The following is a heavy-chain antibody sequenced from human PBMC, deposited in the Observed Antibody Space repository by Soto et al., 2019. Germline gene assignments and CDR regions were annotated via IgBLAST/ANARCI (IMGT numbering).Heavy chain of an antibody. D-gene: IGHD2-15*01. CDR2: ISYDGSNK. J-gene: IGHJ3*02. CDR1: GFTFSSYA. V-gene: IGHV3-30-3*01. Sequence: GGSLRLSCAASGFTFSSYAMHWVRQAPGKGLEWVAVISYDGSNKYYADSVKGRFTISRDNSKNTLYLQMNSLRAEDTAVYYCAREYCSGDSCNDAFDIWGQGTMVTVSS. CDR3: AREYCSGDSCNDAFDI.